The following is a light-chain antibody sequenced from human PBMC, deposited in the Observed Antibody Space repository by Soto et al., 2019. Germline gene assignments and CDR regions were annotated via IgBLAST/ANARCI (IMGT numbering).Light chain of an antibody. CDR3: SSYTTTNTYV. CDR2: GVT. V-gene: IGLV2-14*01. CDR1: SSDFGGYNY. Sequence: QSVLTQPASVSGSPGQSITISCTGTSSDFGGYNYVSWYQQHPGKGPKLMIYGVTHRPSDVSSRFSGSKSGNTASLTISGLQAEDEADYYCSSYTTTNTYVFGTGTKVTVL. J-gene: IGLJ1*01.